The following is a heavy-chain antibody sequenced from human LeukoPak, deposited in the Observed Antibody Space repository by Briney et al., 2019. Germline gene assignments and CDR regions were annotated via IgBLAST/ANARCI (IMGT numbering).Heavy chain of an antibody. Sequence: GASVKVSCKASGGTFSSYAISWVRQAPGQGLEWMGGIIPIFGTANYAQKFQGRVTITADESTSTAYMELSSLRSEDTAVYYCARSKVSRDKLWFGESPDLYYFDYWGQGTLVTVSS. J-gene: IGHJ4*02. D-gene: IGHD3-10*01. V-gene: IGHV1-69*13. CDR2: IIPIFGTA. CDR3: ARSKVSRDKLWFGESPDLYYFDY. CDR1: GGTFSSYA.